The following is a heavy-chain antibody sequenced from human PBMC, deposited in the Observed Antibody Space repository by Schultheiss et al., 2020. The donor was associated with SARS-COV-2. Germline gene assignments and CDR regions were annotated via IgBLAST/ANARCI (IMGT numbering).Heavy chain of an antibody. D-gene: IGHD2-8*02. Sequence: ASVKVSCKASGGTFSSYAIIWVRQAPGQGLEWMGIINPSGGSTSYAQKFQGRVTMTRDTSTSTVYMELSSLRSEDTALYYCAKCTGDSDAFDIWGQGTMVTVSS. V-gene: IGHV1-46*01. CDR2: INPSGGST. CDR3: AKCTGDSDAFDI. CDR1: GGTFSSYA. J-gene: IGHJ3*02.